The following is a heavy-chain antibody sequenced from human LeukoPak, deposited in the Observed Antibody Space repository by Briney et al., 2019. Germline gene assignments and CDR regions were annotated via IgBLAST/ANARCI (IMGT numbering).Heavy chain of an antibody. D-gene: IGHD3-10*01. CDR1: GYTFTSYD. CDR2: MNPNSGNT. Sequence: ASVKDSCKASGYTFTSYDINWVRQATGQGLEWMGWMNPNSGNTGYAQKFQGRVTMTRNTSISTAYMELSSLRSEDTAVYYCARHRRAYYYGSGSYYGRFDPWGQGTLVTVSS. V-gene: IGHV1-8*01. CDR3: ARHRRAYYYGSGSYYGRFDP. J-gene: IGHJ5*02.